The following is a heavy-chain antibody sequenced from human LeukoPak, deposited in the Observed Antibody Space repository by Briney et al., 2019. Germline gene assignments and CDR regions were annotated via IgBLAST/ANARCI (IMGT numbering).Heavy chain of an antibody. Sequence: NPSETLSLTCTVSGGSISSYYWSWIRQPPGKGLEWIGYIYYSGSTNYNPSLKSRVTISVDTSKNQFSLKLSSVTAADTAVYYCASHSGGYSSSWNAFDIWGQGTMVTVSS. CDR2: IYYSGST. J-gene: IGHJ3*02. D-gene: IGHD6-13*01. CDR3: ASHSGGYSSSWNAFDI. CDR1: GGSISSYY. V-gene: IGHV4-59*01.